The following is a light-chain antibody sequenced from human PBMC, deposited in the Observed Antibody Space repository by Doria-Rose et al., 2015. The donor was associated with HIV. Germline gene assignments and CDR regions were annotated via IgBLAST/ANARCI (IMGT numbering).Light chain of an antibody. V-gene: IGKV3-20*01. J-gene: IGKJ1*01. CDR2: DGS. CDR3: HQYGTSWT. Sequence: EIALTQSPGTLSSSPGERATLSCRASQSFSSTYLAWYQQKPGQAPSLLIYDGSTRATGIPDRFSASGSGTDFTLTINRLEPEDFALYYCHQYGTSWTFGQGTKVEI. CDR1: QSFSSTY.